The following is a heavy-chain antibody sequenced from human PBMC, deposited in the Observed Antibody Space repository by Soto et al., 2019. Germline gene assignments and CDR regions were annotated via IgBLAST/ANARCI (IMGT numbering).Heavy chain of an antibody. V-gene: IGHV3-48*03. Sequence: GSLRLSCLASGFDFRIYEMNWVLQAPGKGLEWVSNIRANDESIYYADSVKGRVSVSRDNAKNSLFLEMNSLRVDDTAAYYCARETLRDAIDIWGQGTMVTVSS. CDR1: GFDFRIYE. CDR3: ARETLRDAIDI. CDR2: IRANDESI. J-gene: IGHJ3*02.